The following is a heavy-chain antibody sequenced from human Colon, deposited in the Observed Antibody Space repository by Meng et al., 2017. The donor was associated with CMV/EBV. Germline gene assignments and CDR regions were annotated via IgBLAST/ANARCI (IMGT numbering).Heavy chain of an antibody. D-gene: IGHD2-2*02. CDR1: GFTFNTYG. J-gene: IGHJ4*02. V-gene: IGHV3-30*02. CDR2: IRYDGATQ. CDR3: AKGHYSQCSGPSCYTPIAN. Sequence: GESLKISCAASGFTFNTYGIHWVRQAPGKGLEWVAFIRYDGATQYYADSVRGRFAISRDNSENTLYLQMNSLRAEDSALYYCAKGHYSQCSGPSCYTPIANWGQGTMVTVSS.